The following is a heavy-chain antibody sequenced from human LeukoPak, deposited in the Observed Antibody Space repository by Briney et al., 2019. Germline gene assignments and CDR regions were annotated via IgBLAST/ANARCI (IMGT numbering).Heavy chain of an antibody. D-gene: IGHD4-17*01. CDR1: GGSISSGSYY. J-gene: IGHJ3*02. CDR2: IYTSGST. V-gene: IGHV4-61*02. Sequence: SETMSLACTVSGGSISSGSYYWSWIRQPAGKGLEWIGRIYTSGSTNYNPSLKSRVTISVDTSKNQFSLKLSSVTAADTAVYYCARDSEDGDDAFDIWGQGTMVTVSS. CDR3: ARDSEDGDDAFDI.